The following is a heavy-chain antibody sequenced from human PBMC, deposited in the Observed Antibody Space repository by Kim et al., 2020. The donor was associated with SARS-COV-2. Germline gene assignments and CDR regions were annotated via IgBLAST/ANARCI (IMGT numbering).Heavy chain of an antibody. CDR1: GGTFSSYA. Sequence: SVKVSCKASGGTFSSYAISWVRQAPGQGLEWMGRIIPILGIANYAQKFQGRVTITADKSTSTAYMELSSLRSEDTAVYYCASGPIVVVVAAFFDYWGQGTLVTVSS. V-gene: IGHV1-69*04. CDR3: ASGPIVVVVAAFFDY. D-gene: IGHD2-15*01. CDR2: IIPILGIA. J-gene: IGHJ4*02.